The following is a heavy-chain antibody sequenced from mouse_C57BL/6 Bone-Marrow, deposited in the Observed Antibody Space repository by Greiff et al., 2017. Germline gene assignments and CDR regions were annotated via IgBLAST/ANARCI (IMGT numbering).Heavy chain of an antibody. CDR3: ARSSYWYFDV. D-gene: IGHD1-1*01. Sequence: VQLQQSGAELVRPGTSVKVSCKASGYAFTNYLIEWVKQRPGQGLEWIGVINPGSGGTNYNEKFKGKATLTADKSSRTAYMQLSSLTSADSAVYFGARSSYWYFDVWGTGTTVTVSS. CDR1: GYAFTNYL. CDR2: INPGSGGT. V-gene: IGHV1-54*01. J-gene: IGHJ1*03.